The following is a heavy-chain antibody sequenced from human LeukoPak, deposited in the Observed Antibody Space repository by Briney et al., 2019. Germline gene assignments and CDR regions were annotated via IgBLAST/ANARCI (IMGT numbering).Heavy chain of an antibody. D-gene: IGHD2-8*01. V-gene: IGHV3-15*01. Sequence: PGGSLRLSCAASGFTFSNAWMSWVRQAPGKGLEWVGRIKSKTDGGTTDYAAPVKGRFTISRDDSKNTLYLQMNSLKTEDTAVYYCTTDQCCTNGVCYNWFDPWGQGTLVTVSS. J-gene: IGHJ5*02. CDR1: GFTFSNAW. CDR3: TTDQCCTNGVCYNWFDP. CDR2: IKSKTDGGTT.